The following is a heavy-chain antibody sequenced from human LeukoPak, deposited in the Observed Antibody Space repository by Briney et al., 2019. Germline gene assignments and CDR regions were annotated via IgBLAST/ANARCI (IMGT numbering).Heavy chain of an antibody. Sequence: GGSLRLSCAASGFTFSSYWMNWARQAPGKGLEWVASINHNGNVNYYVDSVKGRFTISRDNAKNSLYLQMSNLRAEDTAVYFCARGGGLDVWGQGTTVIVSS. V-gene: IGHV3-7*03. CDR3: ARGGGLDV. CDR1: GFTFSSYW. J-gene: IGHJ6*02. D-gene: IGHD3-16*01. CDR2: INHNGNVN.